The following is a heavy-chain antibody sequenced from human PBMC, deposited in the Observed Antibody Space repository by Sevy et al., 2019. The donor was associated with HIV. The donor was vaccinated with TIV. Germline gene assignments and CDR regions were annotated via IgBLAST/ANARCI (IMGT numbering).Heavy chain of an antibody. CDR3: ARGEYRSGYYTIPRFYYYYGMDV. J-gene: IGHJ6*02. Sequence: ASVKVSCKASGGTFSSYAISWVRQAPGQGLEWMGGIIPIFGTANYAQKFQGRVTITADESTSTAYMELSSLRSEDTAVYYCARGEYRSGYYTIPRFYYYYGMDVWGQGTTVTVSS. CDR2: IIPIFGTA. D-gene: IGHD3-3*01. V-gene: IGHV1-69*13. CDR1: GGTFSSYA.